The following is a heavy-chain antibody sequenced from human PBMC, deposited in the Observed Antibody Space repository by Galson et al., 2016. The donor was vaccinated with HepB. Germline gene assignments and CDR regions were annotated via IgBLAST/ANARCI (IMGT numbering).Heavy chain of an antibody. Sequence: SLRLSCAASGLTFDEYAMHWVRQAPGKGLEWLSYISPNGSTTHYAESVKGRFTVSRDNAKSSVYLQMDSLRAEDTAVYYCVLLAYWGQGTQVTVSS. J-gene: IGHJ4*02. D-gene: IGHD2-15*01. V-gene: IGHV3-48*03. CDR3: VLLAY. CDR2: ISPNGSTT. CDR1: GLTFDEYA.